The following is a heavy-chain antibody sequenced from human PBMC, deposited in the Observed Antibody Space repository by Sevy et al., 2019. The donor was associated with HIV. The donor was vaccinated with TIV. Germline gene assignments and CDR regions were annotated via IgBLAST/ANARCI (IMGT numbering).Heavy chain of an antibody. CDR3: ARDLPPSATTVAHFDY. V-gene: IGHV3-48*03. J-gene: IGHJ4*02. Sequence: GGSLRLSCAASGFTFSSYEMNRVRQAPGKGLEWVSYISNSSTTISYSDSVRGRFSISRDNARNSLYLQMNSLRAEDTAVYYCARDLPPSATTVAHFDYWGQGTLVTVSS. CDR1: GFTFSSYE. CDR2: ISNSSTTI. D-gene: IGHD4-17*01.